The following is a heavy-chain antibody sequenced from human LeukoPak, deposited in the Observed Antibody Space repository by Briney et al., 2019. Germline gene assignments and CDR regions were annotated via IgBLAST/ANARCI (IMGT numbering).Heavy chain of an antibody. CDR3: ARGPDGYSSSWYAS. V-gene: IGHV4-61*02. CDR2: IYTSGST. D-gene: IGHD6-13*01. J-gene: IGHJ5*02. Sequence: SETLSLTCTVSGGSISSGSYYWSWIRQPAGKGLEWIGRIYTSGSTNYNPSLKSRVTISVDTSKNQFSLKLSSVTAADTAVYYCARGPDGYSSSWYASWGQGTLVTVSS. CDR1: GGSISSGSYY.